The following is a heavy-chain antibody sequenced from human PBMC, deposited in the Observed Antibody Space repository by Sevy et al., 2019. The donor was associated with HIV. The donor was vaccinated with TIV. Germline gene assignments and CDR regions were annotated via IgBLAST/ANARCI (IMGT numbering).Heavy chain of an antibody. D-gene: IGHD3-10*01. CDR1: GDSIRSGSYY. V-gene: IGHV4-61*02. Sequence: SETLSLTCTVSGDSIRSGSYYWSWFRQPAGKGLEWIGRIDTSGSPKYNPSLESRVTISADTSKNQFSLELSSVPAADTAIYYCARDKRFLNDAFDVWGQGTMVTVSS. CDR3: ARDKRFLNDAFDV. J-gene: IGHJ3*01. CDR2: IDTSGSP.